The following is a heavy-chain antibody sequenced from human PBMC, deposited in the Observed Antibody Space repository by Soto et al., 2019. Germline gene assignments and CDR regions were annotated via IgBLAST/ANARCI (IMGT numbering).Heavy chain of an antibody. CDR3: ATDRSSFRGSSWAHPPFDY. J-gene: IGHJ4*02. CDR1: GYTFTTYG. D-gene: IGHD6-13*01. Sequence: ASVKVSCKASGYTFTTYGIAWVRQAPGQGLEWMGWISAYNGKTNYAQKLQGRVTMTTDTSTSTAYMELRSLTSDDTAFYYCATDRSSFRGSSWAHPPFDYWGQGTLVTVSS. V-gene: IGHV1-18*01. CDR2: ISAYNGKT.